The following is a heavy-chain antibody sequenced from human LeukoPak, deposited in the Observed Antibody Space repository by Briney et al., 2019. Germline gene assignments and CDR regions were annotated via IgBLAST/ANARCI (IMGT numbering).Heavy chain of an antibody. CDR2: ISTFNGHT. Sequence: GASVKVSCKASGYTFTTYGISWVRQAPGHGLEWMGWISTFNGHTNYAQSRQDRVTMTTDTSTSTVYMELSSLISDDTAVYYCARAHNYYGPYYYMDVWGKGTTVTISS. J-gene: IGHJ6*03. V-gene: IGHV1-18*01. CDR1: GYTFTTYG. D-gene: IGHD3-10*01. CDR3: ARAHNYYGPYYYMDV.